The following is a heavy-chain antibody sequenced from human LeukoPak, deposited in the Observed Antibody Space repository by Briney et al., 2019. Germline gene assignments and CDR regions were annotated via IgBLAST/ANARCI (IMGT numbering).Heavy chain of an antibody. D-gene: IGHD3-22*01. V-gene: IGHV3-15*01. CDR1: GFTFSNAW. CDR3: TTHFYDSGDIIDY. Sequence: GGSLRLSCAASGFTFSNAWMTWVRQAPGKGLEWIGRIKSKTDGGTTDYAAPVKGRFTISRDDSKNTLYLQMNSLKTEDTAVYYCTTHFYDSGDIIDYWGQGTLVTVSS. CDR2: IKSKTDGGTT. J-gene: IGHJ4*02.